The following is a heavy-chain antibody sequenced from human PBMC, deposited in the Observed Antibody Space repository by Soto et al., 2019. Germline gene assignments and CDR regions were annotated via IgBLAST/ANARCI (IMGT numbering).Heavy chain of an antibody. CDR2: IWYDGSNK. CDR1: GFTFSSYG. J-gene: IGHJ4*02. V-gene: IGHV3-33*01. CDR3: ARDYDSSGYPRYYFDY. Sequence: GGSLRLSCAASGFTFSSYGMHWVRQAPGKGLEWVAVIWYDGSNKYYADSVKGRFTISRDNSKNTLYLQMNSLRSEDTAVYYCARDYDSSGYPRYYFDYWGQGT. D-gene: IGHD3-22*01.